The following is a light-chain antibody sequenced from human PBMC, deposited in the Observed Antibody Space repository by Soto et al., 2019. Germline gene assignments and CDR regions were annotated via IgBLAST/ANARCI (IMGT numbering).Light chain of an antibody. CDR3: QQYHTYPRT. J-gene: IGKJ5*01. CDR2: DIS. CDR1: QRVGKY. V-gene: IGKV1-16*02. Sequence: GDRVTITCRASQRVGKYLAWFQQKPGRAPESLIYDISTLQSGVPSKFSGSGSETDFTLTINSLQPEDSATYYCQQYHTYPRTFGQGTRLEIK.